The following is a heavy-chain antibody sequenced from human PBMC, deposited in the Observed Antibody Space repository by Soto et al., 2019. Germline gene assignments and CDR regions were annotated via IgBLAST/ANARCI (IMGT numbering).Heavy chain of an antibody. CDR1: GGSISSSSYY. CDR3: AGRRDYTTIFGVVYGMDV. CDR2: IYYSGST. D-gene: IGHD3-3*01. Sequence: SETLSLTCTVSGGSISSSSYYWGWIRQPPGKGLEWIGSIYYSGSTYYNPSLKSRVTISVDTSKNQFSLKLSSVTAADTAVYYCAGRRDYTTIFGVVYGMDVRGQGTTVTVSS. V-gene: IGHV4-39*01. J-gene: IGHJ6*02.